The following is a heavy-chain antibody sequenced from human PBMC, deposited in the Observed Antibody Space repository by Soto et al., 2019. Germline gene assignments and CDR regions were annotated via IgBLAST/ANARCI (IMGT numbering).Heavy chain of an antibody. CDR3: ARESQWGIAC. J-gene: IGHJ4*02. V-gene: IGHV1-8*01. CDR2: MNPNSGNT. Sequence: QVQLVQSGAEVKKPGASVKVSCKASGYTFTSYDINWVRQATGQGLEWMGWMNPNSGNTGYAQKFEGRVTMPRNNSISTAYMELRNLSSEATAVSYCARESQWGIACWGQGTLVTVSS. CDR1: GYTFTSYD. D-gene: IGHD3-16*01.